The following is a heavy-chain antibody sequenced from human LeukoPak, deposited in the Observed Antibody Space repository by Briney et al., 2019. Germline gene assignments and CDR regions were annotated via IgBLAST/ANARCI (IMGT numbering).Heavy chain of an antibody. D-gene: IGHD2-21*01. CDR1: GFTLSSCA. CDR3: AKAPVTTCRGAYCYPFDY. CDR2: ISDSGNT. Sequence: GGSLRLSCAASGFTLSSCAVSWVRQAPGKGPEWVSAISDSGNTYHADSVKGRFTISRDSSKNTLFLQMNRLRPEDAAVYYCAKAPVTTCRGAYCYPFDYWGQGTLVTVSS. J-gene: IGHJ4*02. V-gene: IGHV3-23*01.